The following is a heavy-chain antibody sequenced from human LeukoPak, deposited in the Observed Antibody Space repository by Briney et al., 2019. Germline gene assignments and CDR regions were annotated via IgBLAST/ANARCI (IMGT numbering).Heavy chain of an antibody. CDR1: GFTFSDYW. Sequence: GGSLRLSCAASGFTFSDYWMMWVRQAPGKGLEWVAHISKDGSENYYVDSVRGRFSISRDNDTNSLDLQMNTLRVEDTAVYYCVRDATRGGALDHWGQGTLVTVSS. CDR3: VRDATRGGALDH. J-gene: IGHJ4*02. D-gene: IGHD1-26*01. CDR2: ISKDGSEN. V-gene: IGHV3-7*01.